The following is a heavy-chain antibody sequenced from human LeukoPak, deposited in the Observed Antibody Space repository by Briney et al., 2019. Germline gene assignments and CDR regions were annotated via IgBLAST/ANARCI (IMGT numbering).Heavy chain of an antibody. CDR2: INPNSGST. CDR3: ARDDGWFGESLTPDY. V-gene: IGHV1-46*01. J-gene: IGHJ4*02. Sequence: ASVKVSCKASGYTFTGYYMHWVRQAPGQGLEWMGWINPNSGSTSYAQKFQGGVTMTRDTSTGTVYMELSSLRSEDTAVYYCARDDGWFGESLTPDYWGQGTLVTVSS. D-gene: IGHD3-10*01. CDR1: GYTFTGYY.